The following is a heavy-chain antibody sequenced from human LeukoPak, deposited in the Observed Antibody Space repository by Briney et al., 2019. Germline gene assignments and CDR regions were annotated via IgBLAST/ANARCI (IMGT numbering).Heavy chain of an antibody. CDR2: IIPIFGTA. Sequence: SVKVSCKASGGTFSSYAISWVRQAPGQGLEWMGGIIPIFGTANYAQKFQGRVTITADESTSTAYMELSSLRSEDTAVYYCAREGRSNSSSFNYYYYYMDVWGKGTTVTVSS. D-gene: IGHD6-6*01. V-gene: IGHV1-69*13. CDR3: AREGRSNSSSFNYYYYYMDV. J-gene: IGHJ6*03. CDR1: GGTFSSYA.